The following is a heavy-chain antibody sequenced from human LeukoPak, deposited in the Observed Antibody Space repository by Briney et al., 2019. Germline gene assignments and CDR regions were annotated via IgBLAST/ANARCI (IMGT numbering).Heavy chain of an antibody. V-gene: IGHV4-59*13. CDR2: IYYTGST. Sequence: SEPLSLPCTVSGGSLSTYYWSWMRQPPGKGREWMGYIYYTGSTNYNPSLKSRVTMSVDTSKSQFSLKLNSVTAADTAVYYCARDDYGDSRGTYWGQGTLVTVSS. J-gene: IGHJ4*02. D-gene: IGHD4-17*01. CDR1: GGSLSTYY. CDR3: ARDDYGDSRGTY.